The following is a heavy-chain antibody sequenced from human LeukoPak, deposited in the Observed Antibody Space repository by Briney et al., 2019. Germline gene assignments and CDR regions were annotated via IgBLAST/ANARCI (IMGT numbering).Heavy chain of an antibody. V-gene: IGHV3-23*01. CDR3: AKGAYDSSGYYWDY. D-gene: IGHD3-22*01. Sequence: PGGSLRLSCAASGFTFSSYSMSWVRQAPGKGLEWVSAISGSGGSTYYADSVKGRFTISRDNSKNTLYLQMNSLRAEDTAVYYCAKGAYDSSGYYWDYWGQGTLVTVSS. CDR2: ISGSGGST. J-gene: IGHJ4*02. CDR1: GFTFSSYS.